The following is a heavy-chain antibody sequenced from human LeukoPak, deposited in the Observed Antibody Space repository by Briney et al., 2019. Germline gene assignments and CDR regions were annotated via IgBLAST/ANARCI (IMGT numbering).Heavy chain of an antibody. J-gene: IGHJ4*02. CDR1: GFTLVAMA. D-gene: IGHD1-26*01. CDR2: ISYDGSNK. Sequence: GGSLRLSCAASGFTLVAMAFHGFAQAPAKGLNGWAVISYDGSNKYYADSVKGRFTISRDNSKNTLYLQMNSLRAEDTAVYYCAKDGYSGSSDYWGQGTLVTVSS. CDR3: AKDGYSGSSDY. V-gene: IGHV3-30*18.